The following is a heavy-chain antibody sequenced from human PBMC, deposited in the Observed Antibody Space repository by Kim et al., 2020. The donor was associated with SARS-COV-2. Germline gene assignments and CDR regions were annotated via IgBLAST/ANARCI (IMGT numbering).Heavy chain of an antibody. Sequence: SETLSLTCTVSGGSISSYYWSWIRQPPGKGLEWIGDIYYSGSTNYNPSRKSRVTISVDTSKNQFSLKLSSVTAADTAVYYCARRSLGYYDSSGPQAAFDIWGQVTMVTVSS. D-gene: IGHD3-22*01. CDR3: ARRSLGYYDSSGPQAAFDI. V-gene: IGHV4-59*01. CDR2: IYYSGST. CDR1: GGSISSYY. J-gene: IGHJ3*02.